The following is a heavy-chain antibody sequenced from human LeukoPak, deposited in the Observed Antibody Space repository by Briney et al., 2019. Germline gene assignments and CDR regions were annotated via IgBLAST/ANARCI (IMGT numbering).Heavy chain of an antibody. CDR1: GGSISSSSYY. Sequence: SETLSLTCTVSGGSISSSSYYWGWIRQPPGKGLEWIGSIYYSGSTYYNPSLKGRVTISVDTSKNQFSLKLSSVTAADTAVYYCARRGPFYGDYPYYYHYMDVWGKGTTVTISS. D-gene: IGHD4-17*01. J-gene: IGHJ6*03. CDR2: IYYSGST. V-gene: IGHV4-39*01. CDR3: ARRGPFYGDYPYYYHYMDV.